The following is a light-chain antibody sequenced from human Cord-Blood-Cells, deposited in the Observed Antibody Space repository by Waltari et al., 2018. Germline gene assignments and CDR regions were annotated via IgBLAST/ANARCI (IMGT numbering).Light chain of an antibody. V-gene: IGKV1-39*01. CDR1: QSISSY. Sequence: DIEMTQSPSSLSASVGDRVNITCRASQSISSYLNWYQQKPGKAPKLLISAASSLQSGVPTRFSGSGSGTDFTITISSLPPEDFATYYCQQSYSTPYSFGQGTKLEIK. CDR2: AAS. J-gene: IGKJ2*03. CDR3: QQSYSTPYS.